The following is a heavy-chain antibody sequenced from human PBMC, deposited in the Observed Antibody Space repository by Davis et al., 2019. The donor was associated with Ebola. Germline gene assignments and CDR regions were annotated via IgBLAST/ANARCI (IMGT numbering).Heavy chain of an antibody. CDR1: GGSISSGSYY. Sequence: SETLSLTCTVSGGSISSGSYYWSWIRQPAGKGLEWIGHIYTSGSTNYNPSLKSRVTISVDTSKNQFSLKLSSVTAADTAVYYCARVGRDTEWSGYYYYYMDVWGQGTTVTVSS. J-gene: IGHJ6*03. CDR2: IYTSGST. D-gene: IGHD3-3*01. V-gene: IGHV4-61*09. CDR3: ARVGRDTEWSGYYYYYMDV.